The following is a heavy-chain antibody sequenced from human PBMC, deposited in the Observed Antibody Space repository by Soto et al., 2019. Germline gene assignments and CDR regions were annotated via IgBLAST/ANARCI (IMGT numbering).Heavy chain of an antibody. D-gene: IGHD6-19*01. CDR3: AKDRFPRQWQRYYFDS. CDR2: ISGSGGST. J-gene: IGHJ4*02. CDR1: GFTFSSYA. Sequence: GGSLRLSCAASGFTFSSYAMSWVRQAPGKGLEWVSAISGSGGSTYYADSVKGRFTISRDNSKNTLYLQMNSLRAEDTAVYYCAKDRFPRQWQRYYFDSWGQGTPVTVSS. V-gene: IGHV3-23*01.